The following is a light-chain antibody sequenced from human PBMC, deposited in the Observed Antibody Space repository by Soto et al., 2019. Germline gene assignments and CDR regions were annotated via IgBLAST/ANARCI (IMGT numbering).Light chain of an antibody. CDR1: QGISNS. V-gene: IGKV1-27*01. Sequence: DIQMTQSPSSLSASVEDRVTITCRATQGISNSLAWYQQKPGKVPKLLIYAASTLQSGVPSRFSGSGSGTDFTLTISSLQPEDVATYYCHMYNSALTFGPGTKVDIK. CDR3: HMYNSALT. CDR2: AAS. J-gene: IGKJ3*01.